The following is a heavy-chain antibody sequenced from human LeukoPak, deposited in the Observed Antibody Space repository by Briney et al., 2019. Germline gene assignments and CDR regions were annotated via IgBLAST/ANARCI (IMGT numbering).Heavy chain of an antibody. J-gene: IGHJ4*02. Sequence: SETLSLTCAVSGGSISSSNWWSWVRQPPGKGLEWIGEIYHSGSTNYNPSLKSRVTISVDKSKNQFSLKLSSVAAADTAVYYCARGSVNYGSGRTYYFDYWGQGTLVTVSS. D-gene: IGHD3-10*01. CDR1: GGSISSSNW. V-gene: IGHV4-4*02. CDR3: ARGSVNYGSGRTYYFDY. CDR2: IYHSGST.